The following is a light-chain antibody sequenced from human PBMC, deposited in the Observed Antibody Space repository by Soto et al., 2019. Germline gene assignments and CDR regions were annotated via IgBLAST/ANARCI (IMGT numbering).Light chain of an antibody. CDR2: SAF. V-gene: IGKV1-39*01. Sequence: DIQMTQSPSSLSASVGDRITITCRASQSIGIHLSWYQKKPGKAPNLRIYSAFNLQTGVSSRFSGSGSGTGFTLTISSLQPEDSATYYCQQSYSPTWTFGPGTKVEVK. CDR3: QQSYSPTWT. J-gene: IGKJ1*01. CDR1: QSIGIH.